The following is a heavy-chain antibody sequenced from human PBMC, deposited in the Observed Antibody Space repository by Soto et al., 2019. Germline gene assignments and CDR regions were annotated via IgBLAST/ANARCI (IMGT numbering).Heavy chain of an antibody. CDR3: VRGYNSFDS. Sequence: EVQLVESGGGLVQPGGSLTLSCAASGFTLSDHFMDWVRQAPGKGLEWIGRSRNKANSYTTDYAASVRGRFTVSRDDSETSLYLQMNSLKTEDTAVYYCVRGYNSFDSWGQGSLVTVSS. J-gene: IGHJ5*01. CDR2: SRNKANSYTT. V-gene: IGHV3-72*01. CDR1: GFTLSDHF.